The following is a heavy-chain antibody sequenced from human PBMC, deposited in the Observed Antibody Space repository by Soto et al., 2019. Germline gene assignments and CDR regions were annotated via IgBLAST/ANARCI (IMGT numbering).Heavy chain of an antibody. J-gene: IGHJ4*02. CDR2: IYYSGST. Sequence: PSETLSLTCTVSGGSISSGGYYWSWIRQHPGKGLEWIGYIYYSGSTYYNPSLKSRVTISVDTSKNQFSLKLSSVTAADTAVYYCAREPGNPTTSDYWGQGTLVTVSS. CDR1: GGSISSGGYY. D-gene: IGHD1-1*01. CDR3: AREPGNPTTSDY. V-gene: IGHV4-31*03.